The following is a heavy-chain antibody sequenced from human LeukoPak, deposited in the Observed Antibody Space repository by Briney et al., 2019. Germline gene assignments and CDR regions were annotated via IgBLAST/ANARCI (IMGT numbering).Heavy chain of an antibody. Sequence: PGGSLRLSCAASGFTVRYNSMTWVRQAPGKGLEWVSTIHADGTTYYADSMKGRFTISRDNSKNTLDLQMNSLRAEDTAVYYCARAQLASGTDYWGQGTLVTVSS. V-gene: IGHV3-53*01. CDR2: IHADGTT. J-gene: IGHJ4*02. CDR1: GFTVRYNS. CDR3: ARAQLASGTDY. D-gene: IGHD3-3*02.